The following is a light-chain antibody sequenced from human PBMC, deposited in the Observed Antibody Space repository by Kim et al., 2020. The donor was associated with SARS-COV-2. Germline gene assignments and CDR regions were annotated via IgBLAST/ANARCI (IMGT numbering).Light chain of an antibody. J-gene: IGKJ2*01. CDR1: QSISSS. Sequence: EIVLTQSPATLSLSPGERATLSCRASQSISSSLAWYHQKPGQAPRLLIYDASNRATGIPARFSGSGSGTDFTLSISSLEPEDFAVYYCQQRSSWPRTFGQGTKLEIK. CDR2: DAS. CDR3: QQRSSWPRT. V-gene: IGKV3-11*01.